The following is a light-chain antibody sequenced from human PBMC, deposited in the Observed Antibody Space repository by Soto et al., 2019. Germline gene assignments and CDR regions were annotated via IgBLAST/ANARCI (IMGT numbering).Light chain of an antibody. CDR1: SSDVGGYNY. CDR2: EVT. Sequence: QSVLTQPASVSGSPGQSITISCTGTSSDVGGYNYVSWYQHHPGKAPKLMIYEVTNRPSGISNRFSGSKSGNTASLTISGLQDEEEADYSCSSYKSSSTYVFGTGTKVTVL. CDR3: SSYKSSSTYV. V-gene: IGLV2-14*01. J-gene: IGLJ1*01.